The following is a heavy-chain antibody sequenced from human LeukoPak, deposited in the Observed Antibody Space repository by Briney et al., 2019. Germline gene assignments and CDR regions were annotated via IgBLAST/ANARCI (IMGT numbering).Heavy chain of an antibody. CDR3: ARGNGYSGYESFDY. CDR2: MNPNSGNT. Sequence: WASVKVSCKASGYTFTSYDINWVRQATGQGLEWMGWMNPNSGNTGYAQKFQGRVTITRNTSISTAYMELRSLRSEDTAVYYCARGNGYSGYESFDYWGQGTLVTVSS. D-gene: IGHD5-12*01. V-gene: IGHV1-8*01. J-gene: IGHJ4*02. CDR1: GYTFTSYD.